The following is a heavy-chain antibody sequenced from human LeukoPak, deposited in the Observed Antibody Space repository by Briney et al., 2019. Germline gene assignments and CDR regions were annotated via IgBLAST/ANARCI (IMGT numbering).Heavy chain of an antibody. CDR3: ARSIAAAPGSFDI. CDR1: GFTFSSYA. D-gene: IGHD6-13*01. CDR2: ISGSGGST. V-gene: IGHV3-23*01. Sequence: GSLRLSCAASGFTFSSYAMSWVRQAPGKGLEWVSAISGSGGSTYYADSVKGRFTISRDNAKNSLYLQMNSLRAEDTAVYYCARSIAAAPGSFDIWGQGTMVTVSS. J-gene: IGHJ3*02.